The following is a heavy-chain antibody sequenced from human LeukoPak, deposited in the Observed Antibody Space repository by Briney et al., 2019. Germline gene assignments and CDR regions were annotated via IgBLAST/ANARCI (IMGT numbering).Heavy chain of an antibody. D-gene: IGHD6-13*01. V-gene: IGHV3-21*01. CDR2: ISSSSSYI. CDR3: ARDPSSYSGSWPYYFDY. Sequence: GGSLRLSCAASGFTFSSYSMNWVRQAPGKGLEWVSSISSSSSYIYYADSVKGRFTISRDNAKNSLYLQMNSLRAEDTAVYYCARDPSSYSGSWPYYFDYWGQGTLVTVSS. CDR1: GFTFSSYS. J-gene: IGHJ4*02.